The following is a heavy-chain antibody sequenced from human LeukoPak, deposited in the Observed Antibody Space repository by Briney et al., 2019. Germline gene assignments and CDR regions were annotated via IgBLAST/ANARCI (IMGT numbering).Heavy chain of an antibody. J-gene: IGHJ5*02. CDR3: AREGGPAASYNWFDP. CDR2: ISAYNGHT. D-gene: IGHD2-2*01. V-gene: IGHV1-18*01. Sequence: ASVKVSCKASGYTFTSYGITWVRQAPGQGLEWMGWISAYNGHTNYAQNLQGRVTMTTDTSTSTAYMELRSLRSDDTAVYYCAREGGPAASYNWFDPWGQGTLVTVSS. CDR1: GYTFTSYG.